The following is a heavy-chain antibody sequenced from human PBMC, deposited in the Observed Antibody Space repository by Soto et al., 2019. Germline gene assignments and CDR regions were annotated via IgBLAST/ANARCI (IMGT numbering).Heavy chain of an antibody. D-gene: IGHD3-3*01. CDR2: ISYDGSNK. J-gene: IGHJ3*02. Sequence: PGGSLRLSCAASGFPFSSYGMHWVRQAPGKGLEWVAVISYDGSNKYYADSVKGRFTISRDNSKNTLYLQMNSLRAEDTAVYYCAKVVNFWSGYYTGDAFDIWGQGTTVTVSS. CDR1: GFPFSSYG. V-gene: IGHV3-30*18. CDR3: AKVVNFWSGYYTGDAFDI.